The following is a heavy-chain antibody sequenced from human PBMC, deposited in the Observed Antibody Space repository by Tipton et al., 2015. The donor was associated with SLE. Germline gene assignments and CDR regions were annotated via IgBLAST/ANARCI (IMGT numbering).Heavy chain of an antibody. CDR3: ARGRWELLFDY. D-gene: IGHD1-26*01. CDR2: IHHKGST. J-gene: IGHJ4*02. CDR1: GGSISSGGHY. Sequence: TLSLTCTVSGGSISSGGHYWSRIRQHPGKGLEWIGYIHHKGSTYYNPSLRSRVTISVDTSKNRFSLKLSSVTAADTAVYYCARGRWELLFDYWGQGTLVTVSS. V-gene: IGHV4-31*03.